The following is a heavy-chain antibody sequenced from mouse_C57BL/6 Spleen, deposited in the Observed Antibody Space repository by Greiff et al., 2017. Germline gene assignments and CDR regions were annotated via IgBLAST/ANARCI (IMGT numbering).Heavy chain of an antibody. D-gene: IGHD1-1*01. CDR1: GYTFTSYW. CDR3: ARDHYGSSSLDY. J-gene: IGHJ4*01. CDR2: IHPASGST. V-gene: IGHV1-64*01. Sequence: QVQLQQPGAELVKPGASVKLSCKASGYTFTSYWIPWVKQRPGQGLEWIGMIHPASGSTNYNEKFKSKATLTVDKSSSTAYMQLSRLTSEDSAVYYCARDHYGSSSLDYGGQGTLVTVS.